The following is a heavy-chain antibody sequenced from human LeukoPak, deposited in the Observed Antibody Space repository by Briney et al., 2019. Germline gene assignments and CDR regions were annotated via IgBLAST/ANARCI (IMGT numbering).Heavy chain of an antibody. D-gene: IGHD3-10*01. CDR3: ARIVGFGELGVDY. CDR2: IYHSGST. CDR1: GGSISSGGYY. Sequence: SETLSLTCTVSGGSISSGGYYWSWIRQPPGKGLEWIGYIYHSGSTYYNPSLKSRVTTSVDRSKNQFSLKLSSVTAADTAVYYCARIVGFGELGVDYWGQGTLVTVSS. V-gene: IGHV4-30-2*01. J-gene: IGHJ4*02.